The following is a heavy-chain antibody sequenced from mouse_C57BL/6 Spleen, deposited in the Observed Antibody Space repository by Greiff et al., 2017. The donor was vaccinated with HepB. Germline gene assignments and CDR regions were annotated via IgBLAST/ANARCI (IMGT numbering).Heavy chain of an antibody. V-gene: IGHV1-49*01. CDR1: YFAFMASA. J-gene: IGHJ3*01. CDR2: FTLYSDAT. CDR3: ERESNYAWFAY. Sequence: LQQSGAELVRPGSSVKLSCKASYFAFMASAMHWVKQRPGHGLEWIGSFTLYSDATEYSENFKGKATLTANTSSSTAYMELSSLTSEDSAVYYCERESNYAWFAYWGQGTLVTVSA. D-gene: IGHD2-5*01.